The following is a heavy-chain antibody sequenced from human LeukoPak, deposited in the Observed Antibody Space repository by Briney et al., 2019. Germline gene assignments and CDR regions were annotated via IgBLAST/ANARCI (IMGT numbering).Heavy chain of an antibody. D-gene: IGHD2-15*01. CDR1: GYTFTGYY. V-gene: IGHV1-2*02. J-gene: IGHJ5*02. CDR2: INPNSGGT. Sequence: ASVKVSCKASGYTFTGYYMHWVRQAPGQGLEWMGWINPNSGGTNYAQKFQGRVTMTRGTSISTAYMEPSRLRSDDTAVYYCARVPRRGGSNWFDPWGQGTLVTVSS. CDR3: ARVPRRGGSNWFDP.